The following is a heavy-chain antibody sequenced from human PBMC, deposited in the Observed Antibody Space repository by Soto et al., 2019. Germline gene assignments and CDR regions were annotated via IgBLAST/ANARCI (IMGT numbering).Heavy chain of an antibody. CDR1: GYTFTSYD. V-gene: IGHV1-8*01. Sequence: QVQLVQSGAEVKKPGASVKVSCKASGYTFTSYDINWVRPATGQGLEWMGWMNPNSGNTGYAEKSQGRVTMTRNTSISTAYMELSSLRSEDTAVDYCARGQLWAHNWFDPWGQGTLVTVSS. CDR2: MNPNSGNT. J-gene: IGHJ5*02. D-gene: IGHD5-18*01. CDR3: ARGQLWAHNWFDP.